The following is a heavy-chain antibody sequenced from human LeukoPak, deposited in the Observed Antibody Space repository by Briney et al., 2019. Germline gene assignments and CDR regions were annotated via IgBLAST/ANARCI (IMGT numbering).Heavy chain of an antibody. Sequence: PGGSLRLSCAASGFTFSSYGMHWVRQAPGKGLEWVAVISYDGSNKYNADSVKGRFTISRDNSKNTLYLQMNSLRAEDTAVYYCATIAYDYGDVDYWGQGTLVTVSS. D-gene: IGHD4-17*01. V-gene: IGHV3-30*03. CDR1: GFTFSSYG. J-gene: IGHJ4*02. CDR2: ISYDGSNK. CDR3: ATIAYDYGDVDY.